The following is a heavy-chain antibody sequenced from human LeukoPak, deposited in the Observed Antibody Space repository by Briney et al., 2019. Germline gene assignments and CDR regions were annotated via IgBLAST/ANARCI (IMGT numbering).Heavy chain of an antibody. CDR2: ISAYNGNT. Sequence: GASVKVSCKASGYTFTSYGISWVRQAPGQGLEWMGWISAYNGNTNYAQKLQGRVTMTTDTSTSTAYMELRSLRSDDTAVYYCARAGGEVLWFGELSYDDYWGQGTLVTVSS. CDR3: ARAGGEVLWFGELSYDDY. CDR1: GYTFTSYG. J-gene: IGHJ4*02. D-gene: IGHD3-10*01. V-gene: IGHV1-18*01.